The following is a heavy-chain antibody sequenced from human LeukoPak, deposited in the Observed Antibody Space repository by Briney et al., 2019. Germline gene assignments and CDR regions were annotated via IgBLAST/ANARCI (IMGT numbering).Heavy chain of an antibody. Sequence: SETLSLTCTVSGGSISSYYWSWVRQPPGKGLEWIGFVYYTGSTNYSPSLKSRVTISVDTSKNQFSLKLRSVTAADTAVYYCARGRDSGYDLASWGQGTLVTVSS. V-gene: IGHV4-59*01. CDR1: GGSISSYY. D-gene: IGHD5-12*01. CDR3: ARGRDSGYDLAS. CDR2: VYYTGST. J-gene: IGHJ4*02.